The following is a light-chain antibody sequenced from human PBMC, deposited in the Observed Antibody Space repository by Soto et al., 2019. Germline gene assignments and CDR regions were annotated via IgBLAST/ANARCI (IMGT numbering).Light chain of an antibody. CDR3: SSYTSTNSWV. CDR2: DVS. V-gene: IGLV2-14*01. CDR1: SSDVGTYNF. J-gene: IGLJ3*02. Sequence: QSALTQPASVSGSPGQSITISCTGTSSDVGTYNFVSWYRQHPVKAPILIIFDVSSRPSGISNRFSGSKSGNTASLTISGLQAEDEADYSCSSYTSTNSWVFGGGTKVTVL.